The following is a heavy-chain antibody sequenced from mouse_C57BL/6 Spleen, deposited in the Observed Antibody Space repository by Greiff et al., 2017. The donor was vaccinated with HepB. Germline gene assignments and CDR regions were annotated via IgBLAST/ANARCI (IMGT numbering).Heavy chain of an antibody. CDR2: IDPEDGET. V-gene: IGHV14-2*01. CDR3: AAYYSNYEVWFAY. J-gene: IGHJ3*01. D-gene: IGHD2-5*01. CDR1: GFNIKDYY. Sequence: VQLKQSGAELVKPGASVKLSCTASGFNIKDYYMHWVKQRTEQGLEWIGRIDPEDGETKYAPKFQGKATITADTPSNTAYLQLSSLTSEDTAVYYCAAYYSNYEVWFAYWGQGTLVTVSA.